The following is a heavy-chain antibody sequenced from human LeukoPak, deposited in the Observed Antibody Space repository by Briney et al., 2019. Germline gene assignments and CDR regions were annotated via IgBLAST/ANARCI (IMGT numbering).Heavy chain of an antibody. CDR2: IIPILGIA. CDR3: ARDGTGRAAAGTDY. V-gene: IGHV1-69*04. D-gene: IGHD6-13*01. Sequence: ASVKVSCKASGGTFSSYAISWVRQAPGQGLEWMGRIIPILGIANYAQKFQGRVTITADKSTSTAYMELSSLRSEDTAVYYCARDGTGRAAAGTDYRGQGTLVTVSS. J-gene: IGHJ4*02. CDR1: GGTFSSYA.